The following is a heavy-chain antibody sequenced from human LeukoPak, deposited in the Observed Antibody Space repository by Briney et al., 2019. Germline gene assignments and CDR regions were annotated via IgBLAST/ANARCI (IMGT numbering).Heavy chain of an antibody. D-gene: IGHD3-10*01. V-gene: IGHV4-39*01. CDR3: ARHGGELLSLLSYFQH. CDR1: GGSISSSSYY. Sequence: PSETLSLTCTVSGGSISSSSYYWGWIRQPPGKGLEWTGSIYYSGSTYYNPSLKSRVTISVDTSKNQFSLKLSSVTAADTAVYYCARHGGELLSLLSYFQHWGQGTLVTVSS. CDR2: IYYSGST. J-gene: IGHJ1*01.